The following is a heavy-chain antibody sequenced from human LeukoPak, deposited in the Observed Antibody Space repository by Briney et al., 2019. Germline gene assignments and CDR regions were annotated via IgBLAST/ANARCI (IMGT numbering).Heavy chain of an antibody. D-gene: IGHD4-17*01. Sequence: GASVKVSCKASGYTFTSYGISWVRQAPGQGREWMGWISAYNGNTNYAQKLQGRVTMTTDTSTSTAYMELRSLRSDDTAVYYCARSEDYGDLNWFDPWGQGTLVTVSS. J-gene: IGHJ5*02. CDR3: ARSEDYGDLNWFDP. V-gene: IGHV1-18*01. CDR1: GYTFTSYG. CDR2: ISAYNGNT.